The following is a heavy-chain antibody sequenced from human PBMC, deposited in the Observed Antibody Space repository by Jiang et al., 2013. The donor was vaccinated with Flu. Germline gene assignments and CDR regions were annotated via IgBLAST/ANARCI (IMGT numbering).Heavy chain of an antibody. CDR2: IYNTESSDYSGST. D-gene: IGHD2-15*01. CDR3: ARDPDCSGGSCPAFDI. J-gene: IGHJ3*02. V-gene: IGHV4-59*01. CDR1: GGSISGSY. Sequence: GSGLVKPSETLSLTCTVSGGSISGSYWSWIRQPPGKGLEWIGYIYNTESSDYSGSTNYNPSLQSRVTISVDTSKNQFSLNLRSVTAADTAVYYCARDPDCSGGSCPAFDIWGQGTLVTSLQ.